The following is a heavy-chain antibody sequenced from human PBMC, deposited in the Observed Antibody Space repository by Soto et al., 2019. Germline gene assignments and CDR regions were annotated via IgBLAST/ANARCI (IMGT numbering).Heavy chain of an antibody. CDR1: GYSFTSYW. CDR2: IYPGDSDT. Sequence: GESLKISCKGSGYSFTSYWIGWVRQMPGKGLEWMGIIYPGDSDTRYSPSFQGQVTISADKSISTAYLQWSSLKASDTAMYYCARRGEITMVRGVINPYYYGMDVWGQGTTVTVSS. J-gene: IGHJ6*02. CDR3: ARRGEITMVRGVINPYYYGMDV. D-gene: IGHD3-10*01. V-gene: IGHV5-51*01.